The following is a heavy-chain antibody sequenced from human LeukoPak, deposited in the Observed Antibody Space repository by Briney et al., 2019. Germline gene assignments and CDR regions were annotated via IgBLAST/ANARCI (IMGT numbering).Heavy chain of an antibody. Sequence: GGSLRLSCAASGFTFSSYAMHWVRQAPGKGLEWVAVILYDGSNKYYADSVKGRFTISRDNAKNSLYLQMNSLRAEDTAVYYCAGTNYYDSSGYYSSVDYWGQGTLVSVSS. CDR3: AGTNYYDSSGYYSSVDY. CDR1: GFTFSSYA. D-gene: IGHD3-22*01. CDR2: ILYDGSNK. J-gene: IGHJ4*02. V-gene: IGHV3-30*04.